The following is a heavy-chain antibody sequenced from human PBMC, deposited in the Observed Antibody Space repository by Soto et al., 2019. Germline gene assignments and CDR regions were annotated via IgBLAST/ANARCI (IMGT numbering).Heavy chain of an antibody. V-gene: IGHV3-21*06. CDR3: ARESEDFTSNFDY. CDR2: ISSTTNYI. CDR1: GFTFTRYS. J-gene: IGHJ4*02. Sequence: GGSLRLSCAASGFTFTRYSMNWVRQAPGKGLEWVSSISSTTNYIYYGDSMKGRFTISRDNAKNSLYLEMNSLRAEDTAVYYCARESEDFTSNFDYWGQGTLVTVSS.